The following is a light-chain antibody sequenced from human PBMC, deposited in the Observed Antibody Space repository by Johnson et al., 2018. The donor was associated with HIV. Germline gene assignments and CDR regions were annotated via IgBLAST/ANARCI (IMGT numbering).Light chain of an antibody. V-gene: IGLV1-51*01. Sequence: QAVLTQPPSVSAAPGQKVTISCSGSSSNIGNNYVSWYQQVPGTAPKLLIYDNNRRPSGIPDRFSGSKSGTSATLGITGLQTGDEADYYCGTWDSSLGTAVFGTGTMVTVL. CDR2: DNN. CDR3: GTWDSSLGTAV. J-gene: IGLJ1*01. CDR1: SSNIGNNY.